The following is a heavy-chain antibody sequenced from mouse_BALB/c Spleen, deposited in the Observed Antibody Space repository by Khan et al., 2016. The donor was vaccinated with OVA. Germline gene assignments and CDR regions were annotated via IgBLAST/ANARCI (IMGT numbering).Heavy chain of an antibody. Sequence: QVQLKQSGAELVRPGTSVKISCKASGYTFTNYWLGWVKQRPGHGLEWIGDIYPGGGFTNYNEKFNDKATLTADTSSTTVYMQLRSLTSEDSAVYFCARWATWFFDVWGAGTTVTVSS. CDR3: ARWATWFFDV. D-gene: IGHD3-1*01. CDR1: GYTFTNYW. V-gene: IGHV1-63*02. J-gene: IGHJ1*01. CDR2: IYPGGGFT.